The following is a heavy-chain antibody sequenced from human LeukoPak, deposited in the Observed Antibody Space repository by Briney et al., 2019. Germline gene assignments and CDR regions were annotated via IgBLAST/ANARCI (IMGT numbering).Heavy chain of an antibody. D-gene: IGHD2-2*01. CDR1: GGSFSGYY. Sequence: PSETLSLTCAVYGGSFSGYYWSWIRQPPGKGLEWIGEINHSGSTNYNPSLKSRVTISVDTSKNQFSLKLSSVTAADTAVYYCARDSPAADYGMDVWGQGTTVTVS. J-gene: IGHJ6*02. CDR3: ARDSPAADYGMDV. V-gene: IGHV4-34*01. CDR2: INHSGST.